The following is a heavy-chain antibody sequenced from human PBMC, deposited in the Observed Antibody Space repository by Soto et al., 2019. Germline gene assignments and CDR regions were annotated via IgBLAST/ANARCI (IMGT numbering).Heavy chain of an antibody. J-gene: IGHJ5*02. CDR2: IYYSGST. V-gene: IGHV4-59*08. CDR1: GGSISSYY. D-gene: IGHD3-16*02. Sequence: SETLSLTCTVSGGSISSYYWSWIRQPTGKGLEWIGYIYYSGSTNYNPSLKSRVTISVDTSKNQFSLKLSSVTAADTARYYCARRNNYDYIWGSYRPKDNWFDPWGQGTLVTVSS. CDR3: ARRNNYDYIWGSYRPKDNWFDP.